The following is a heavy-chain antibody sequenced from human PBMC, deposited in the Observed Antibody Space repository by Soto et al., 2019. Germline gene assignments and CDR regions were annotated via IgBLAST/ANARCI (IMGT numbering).Heavy chain of an antibody. Sequence: PRASVKASCAASGGTFSSYAIRWVRQAPRQGVEWMGGIIPIFGRANYAQKFQGRVTITADESRSTAYMELSSLRSEDTAVYYCAGFKYGPWGQGTLVTVSS. V-gene: IGHV1-69*13. CDR2: IIPIFGRA. J-gene: IGHJ5*02. CDR3: AGFKYGP. D-gene: IGHD3-10*01. CDR1: GGTFSSYA.